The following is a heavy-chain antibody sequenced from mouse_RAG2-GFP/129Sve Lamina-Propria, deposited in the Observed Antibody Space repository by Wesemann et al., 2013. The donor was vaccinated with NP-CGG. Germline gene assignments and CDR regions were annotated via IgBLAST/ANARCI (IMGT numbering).Heavy chain of an antibody. CDR1: GYTFTEYT. CDR2: FYPGSGSI. J-gene: IGHJ1*03. D-gene: IGHD2-2*01. CDR3: ARHEEEASYGYDGPHWYFDV. Sequence: QVQLQQSGAELVKPGASVKLSCKASGYTFTEYTIHWVKQRSGQGLEWIGWFYPGSGSIKYNEKFKDKATLTADKSSSTVYMELSRLTSEDSAVYFCARHEEEASYGYDGPHWYFDVWGTGTTVTVSS. V-gene: IGHV1-62-2*01.